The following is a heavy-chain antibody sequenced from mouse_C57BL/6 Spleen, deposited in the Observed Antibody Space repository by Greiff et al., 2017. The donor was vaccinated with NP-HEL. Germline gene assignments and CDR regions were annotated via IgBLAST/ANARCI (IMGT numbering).Heavy chain of an antibody. Sequence: VQLQQSGTVLARPGASVKMSCKTSGYTFTSYWMHWVKQRPGQGLEWIGAIYPGNSDTSYNQKFKGKAKLTAVTTASTAYMELSILTNEDSAVYYCTESFYGSNSFDYWGQGTTLTVSS. J-gene: IGHJ2*01. D-gene: IGHD1-1*01. CDR1: GYTFTSYW. CDR2: IYPGNSDT. CDR3: TESFYGSNSFDY. V-gene: IGHV1-5*01.